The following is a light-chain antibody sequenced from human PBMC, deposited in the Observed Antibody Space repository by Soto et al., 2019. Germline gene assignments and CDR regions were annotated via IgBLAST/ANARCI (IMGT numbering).Light chain of an antibody. CDR1: QSVSSSY. J-gene: IGKJ5*01. Sequence: EIVLTQSPATLSLSPGERATLSCRASQSVSSSYLAWYQQKPGQAPRLLLYGASSRATGIPDRFSGSGSGTDFTLTISRLEPEDFAVYYCQQYGSSPPITFGQGTRLEIK. CDR2: GAS. CDR3: QQYGSSPPIT. V-gene: IGKV3-20*01.